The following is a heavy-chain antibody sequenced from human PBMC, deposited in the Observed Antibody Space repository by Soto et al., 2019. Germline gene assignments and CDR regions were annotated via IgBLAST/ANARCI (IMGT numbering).Heavy chain of an antibody. J-gene: IGHJ6*02. Sequence: QVQLVQSGAEVKKPGASVNVSCKASRHTFPSYYLHWVRQAPGQGLEWVGMINPSGATTRYARRFQDRITMTRDTSTSTVYMKLSSLRSEDTAVYYCAESLYSTSFGVGMDVWGQGTTVSVSS. CDR1: RHTFPSYY. V-gene: IGHV1-46*01. CDR3: AESLYSTSFGVGMDV. CDR2: INPSGATT. D-gene: IGHD6-6*01.